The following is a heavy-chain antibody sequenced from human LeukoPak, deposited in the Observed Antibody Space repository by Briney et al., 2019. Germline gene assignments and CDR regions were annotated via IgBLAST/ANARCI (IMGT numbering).Heavy chain of an antibody. Sequence: GGSLRLSCAASGFTVSSNYMSWVRQAPGKGLEWVSVIYSGGSTYYADSVKGRFTISGDNSKNTLYLQMNSLRAEDTAVYYCARSLAVAGFFDYWGQGTLVTVSS. V-gene: IGHV3-53*01. D-gene: IGHD6-19*01. CDR1: GFTVSSNY. CDR3: ARSLAVAGFFDY. J-gene: IGHJ4*02. CDR2: IYSGGST.